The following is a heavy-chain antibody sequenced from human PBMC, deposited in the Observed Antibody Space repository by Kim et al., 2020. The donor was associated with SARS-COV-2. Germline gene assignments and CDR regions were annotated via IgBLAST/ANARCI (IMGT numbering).Heavy chain of an antibody. V-gene: IGHV3-7*03. J-gene: IGHJ4*02. CDR3: ARGGVDREVIMEN. CDR2: TKQEGSGK. Sequence: GGSLRLSCTASGLSLSRYWMSWVRQAPGKGLEWVANTKQEGSGKNYVDSVKGRFTISRDDGKNSLYLQMNSVRAEDTAVYYCARGGVDREVIMENWGQGTLVTVSS. CDR1: GLSLSRYW. D-gene: IGHD3-10*01.